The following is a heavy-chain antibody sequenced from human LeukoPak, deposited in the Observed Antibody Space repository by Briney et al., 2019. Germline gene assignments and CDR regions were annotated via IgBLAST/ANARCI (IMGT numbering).Heavy chain of an antibody. D-gene: IGHD3-22*01. CDR3: AKDYRPEGFNDIDY. CDR1: GFTFSNYA. V-gene: IGHV3-23*01. Sequence: GGSLRLSCAASGFTFSNYAINWVRQAPGKGLEWVSIIVGNGRTAYSDSAKGRFTISRDNSKNTVHLQMDNLRAEDTAVYYCAKDYRPEGFNDIDYWGQGTQVTVSS. J-gene: IGHJ4*02. CDR2: IVGNGRTA.